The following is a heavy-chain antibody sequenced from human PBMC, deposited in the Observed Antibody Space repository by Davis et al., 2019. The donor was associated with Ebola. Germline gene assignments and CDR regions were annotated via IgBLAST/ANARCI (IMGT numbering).Heavy chain of an antibody. Sequence: AGSLRLSCAASGFTFSDYYMSWIRQAPGKGLEGVSYISSSGSTIYYADSVKGRFTISRDNAKNSLYLQMNSLRAEDTAVYYCARAPRAYDYIWGSYRTYPTQLDYWGQGTLVTVSS. CDR1: GFTFSDYY. D-gene: IGHD3-16*02. J-gene: IGHJ4*02. V-gene: IGHV3-11*01. CDR3: ARAPRAYDYIWGSYRTYPTQLDY. CDR2: ISSSGSTI.